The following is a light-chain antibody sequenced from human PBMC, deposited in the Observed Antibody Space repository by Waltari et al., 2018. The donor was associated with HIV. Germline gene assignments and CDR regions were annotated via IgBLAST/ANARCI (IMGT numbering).Light chain of an antibody. CDR1: STNLGSNY. CDR2: RNN. V-gene: IGLV1-47*01. J-gene: IGLJ1*01. Sequence: QSVLSQPPPASGTPGQRVTISCSGSSTNLGSNYVYWYQQPPGTAPKLLIYRNNQRPSGVPDRFSGSKSGTSASLAISGLRSEDEADYYCTAWDDSLRGFYVFGTGTKVTVL. CDR3: TAWDDSLRGFYV.